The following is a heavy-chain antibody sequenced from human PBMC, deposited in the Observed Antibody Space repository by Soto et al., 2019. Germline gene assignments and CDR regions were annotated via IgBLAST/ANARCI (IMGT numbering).Heavy chain of an antibody. CDR1: GGSISSYY. J-gene: IGHJ3*02. D-gene: IGHD6-19*01. CDR2: IYYSGST. CDR3: ACSPGQGVAGIDAFDI. V-gene: IGHV4-59*08. Sequence: SETLSLTCTVSGGSISSYYWSWIRQPPGKGLEWIGYIYYSGSTNYNPSLKSRVTISVDTSKNQFSLKLSSVTAADTAVYYCACSPGQGVAGIDAFDIWGQGTTVTVSS.